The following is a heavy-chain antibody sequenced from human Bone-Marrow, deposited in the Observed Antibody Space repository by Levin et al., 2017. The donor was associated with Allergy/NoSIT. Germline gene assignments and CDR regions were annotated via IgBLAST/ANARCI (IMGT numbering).Heavy chain of an antibody. V-gene: IGHV4-39*01. D-gene: IGHD2-2*01. CDR1: GGSISSSSYF. Sequence: SETLSLTCTVSGGSISSSSYFWGWIRQPPGKGLEWIGSVFYSGSTYYNPSLKSRVTISVDTSKNQFSLKLSSLTAADTAVYYCARRPQRQPFDYWGQGTLVTVSS. CDR3: ARRPQRQPFDY. CDR2: VFYSGST. J-gene: IGHJ4*02.